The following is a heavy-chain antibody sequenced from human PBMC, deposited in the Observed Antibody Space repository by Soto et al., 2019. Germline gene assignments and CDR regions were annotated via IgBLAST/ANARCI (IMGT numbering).Heavy chain of an antibody. D-gene: IGHD3-16*01. J-gene: IGHJ6*02. CDR2: ISSSSKDK. Sequence: GGSLRLSFAASGFTFNPYTINWIRQARGKGLEWVASISSSSKDKFYADSVKARFTISRDNSHSSVYLQMTRLRAVDTARSHCARGSWGGGGIGVWGRGNTGTVSS. CDR3: ARGSWGGGGIGV. CDR1: GFTFNPYT. V-gene: IGHV3-21*01.